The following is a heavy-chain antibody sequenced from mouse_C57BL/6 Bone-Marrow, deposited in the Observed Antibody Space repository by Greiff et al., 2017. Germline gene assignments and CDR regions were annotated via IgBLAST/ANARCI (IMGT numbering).Heavy chain of an antibody. Sequence: VQLVESGGGLVKPGGSLKLSCAASGFTFSSYCMSWVRQTPEKRLEWVAYISNGGGSTYYPDNVKGRFTISRDNAKNNLYLQMSHLKSEDTAMXYGAREGAVGGEFDVWGTGTTVTVSS. J-gene: IGHJ1*03. CDR3: AREGAVGGEFDV. CDR2: ISNGGGST. V-gene: IGHV5-4*01. CDR1: GFTFSSYC.